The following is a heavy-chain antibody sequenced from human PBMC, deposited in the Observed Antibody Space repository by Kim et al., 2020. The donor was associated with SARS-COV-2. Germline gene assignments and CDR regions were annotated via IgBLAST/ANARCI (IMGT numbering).Heavy chain of an antibody. CDR3: VTGIWGDINYY. Sequence: ASVKVSCKSSDYTSITSGFNWVRQAPGQGLEWMGWINTKEGDTKYAQKFQDRLTMTTDSSTSAAYMELRSLRSDDTAVYYCVTGIWGDINYYWGQGMLVT. CDR2: INTKEGDT. CDR1: DYTSITSG. V-gene: IGHV1-18*01. D-gene: IGHD3-16*01. J-gene: IGHJ4*02.